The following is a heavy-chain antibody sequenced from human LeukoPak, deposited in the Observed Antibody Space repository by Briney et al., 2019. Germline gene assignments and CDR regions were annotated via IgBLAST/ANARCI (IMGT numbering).Heavy chain of an antibody. CDR1: GFTFSSYA. V-gene: IGHV3-49*04. CDR3: TRMWLWSGDLGDC. Sequence: GGSLRLSCAASGFTFSSYAMGWVRQAPGKGLEWVSFIRSKAYGGTTEYAASVKGRFTISRDDSQSITYLQMDSLKTEDTAVYYCTRMWLWSGDLGDCWGQGTLVTVSS. D-gene: IGHD3-3*01. CDR2: IRSKAYGGTT. J-gene: IGHJ4*02.